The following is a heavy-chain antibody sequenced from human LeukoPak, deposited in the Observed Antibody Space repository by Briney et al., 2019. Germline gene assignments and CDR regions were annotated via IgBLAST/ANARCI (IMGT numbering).Heavy chain of an antibody. CDR1: GYTFTSYG. D-gene: IGHD5-18*01. J-gene: IGHJ6*03. CDR3: ARGVVVTAMGGYYYMDV. CDR2: ISAYNGNT. Sequence: ASVKVSCKASGYTFTSYGISWVRQAPGQGLEWMGWISAYNGNTNYAQKLQGRVTMTTDTSTSTAYMELRSLRSYATAVYYCARGVVVTAMGGYYYMDVWGKGTTVTV. V-gene: IGHV1-18*01.